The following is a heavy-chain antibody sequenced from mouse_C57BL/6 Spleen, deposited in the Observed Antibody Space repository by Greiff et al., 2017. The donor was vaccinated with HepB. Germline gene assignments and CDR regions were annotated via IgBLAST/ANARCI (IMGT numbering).Heavy chain of an antibody. J-gene: IGHJ4*01. Sequence: QVQLQQSGPELVKPGASVKLSCKASGYSFTSYYIHWVKQRPGQGLEWIGWIYPGSGNTKYNEKFKGKATLTADTSSSTAYMQLSSLTSEDSAVYYCARSTGTRAMDYWGQGTSVTVSS. CDR3: ARSTGTRAMDY. CDR1: GYSFTSYY. D-gene: IGHD4-1*01. V-gene: IGHV1-66*01. CDR2: IYPGSGNT.